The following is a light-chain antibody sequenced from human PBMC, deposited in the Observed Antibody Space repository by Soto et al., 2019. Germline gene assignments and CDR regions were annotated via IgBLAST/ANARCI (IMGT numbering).Light chain of an antibody. V-gene: IGLV2-14*01. CDR2: DVS. CDR1: SSDVGGYNY. Sequence: QSALTQPASVSGSPGQSITISCTGTSSDVGGYNYVSWYQQHPGKAPKLMIYDVSNRPSGVSNRFSGSKSGNTASLTISGLQAEDDADYYCSSYTSSSTLLVVFGGGTKLTVL. J-gene: IGLJ2*01. CDR3: SSYTSSSTLLVV.